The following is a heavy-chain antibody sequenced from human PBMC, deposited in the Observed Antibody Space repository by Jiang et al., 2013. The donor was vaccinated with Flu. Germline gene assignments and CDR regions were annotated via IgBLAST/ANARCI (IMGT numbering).Heavy chain of an antibody. J-gene: IGHJ3*01. CDR2: IYTSGNT. CDR1: SGSISNYY. Sequence: TLSLTCNVSSGSISNYYWAWIRQPAGKGLEWIGRIYTSGNTYYNPSLKSRVTMSIDMSKNQFSLKVNSVTAADTAVYYCAREEGDYGPTRAFDLWGQGTMVTVSS. V-gene: IGHV4-4*07. CDR3: AREEGDYGPTRAFDL. D-gene: IGHD4-17*01.